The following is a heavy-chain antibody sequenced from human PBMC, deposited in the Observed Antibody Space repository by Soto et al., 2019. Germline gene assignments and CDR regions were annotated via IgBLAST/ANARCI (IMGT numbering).Heavy chain of an antibody. Sequence: QVQLQESGPGLVKPSQTLSLTCTVSGGSISSGGYYWSWIRQHPGKGLGWVGYIYYSGSTYYNPSLKSRVTISVDTSKNQFSLKLSSVTAADTAVYYCAGRSSGWSTFDYWGQGTLVTVSS. CDR3: AGRSSGWSTFDY. V-gene: IGHV4-31*03. CDR2: IYYSGST. CDR1: GGSISSGGYY. J-gene: IGHJ4*02. D-gene: IGHD6-19*01.